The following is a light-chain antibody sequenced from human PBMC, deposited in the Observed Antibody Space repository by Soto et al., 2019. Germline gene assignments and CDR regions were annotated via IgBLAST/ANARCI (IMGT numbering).Light chain of an antibody. CDR3: QQYGGSPRT. Sequence: EIVLTQSPGTLSLSPGERATLSCRASQSISSFYLAWYQQTPGQAPRLLIYDASSRAAGIPDRFSGGGSGTDFTLTISRLETEDFGVYYCQQYGGSPRTFGQGTKVDI. CDR2: DAS. CDR1: QSISSFY. J-gene: IGKJ1*01. V-gene: IGKV3-20*01.